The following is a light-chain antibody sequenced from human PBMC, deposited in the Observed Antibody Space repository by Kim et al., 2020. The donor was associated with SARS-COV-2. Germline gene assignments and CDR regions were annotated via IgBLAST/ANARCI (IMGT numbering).Light chain of an antibody. CDR2: STS. CDR1: QDISGW. Sequence: ASVGDRVTITCRASQDISGWLAWYQQKPERAPKSLIYSTSTLQSGVPSRFSGSRSGTDFTLTITNLQPEDFATYYCQQYTTYPLTFGGGTKVDIK. J-gene: IGKJ4*01. V-gene: IGKV1D-16*01. CDR3: QQYTTYPLT.